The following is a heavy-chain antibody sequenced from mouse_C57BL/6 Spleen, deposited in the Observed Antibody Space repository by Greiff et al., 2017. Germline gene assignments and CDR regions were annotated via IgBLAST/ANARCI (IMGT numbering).Heavy chain of an antibody. V-gene: IGHV3-6*01. J-gene: IGHJ2*01. CDR3: ARAGEYGGFDY. D-gene: IGHD2-13*01. Sequence: ESGPGLVKPSQSLSLTCSVTGYSITSGYYWNWIRQFPGNKLEWMGYISYDGSNNYNPSLKNRISITRDTSKNQVFLKLNSVTTEDTATYYCARAGEYGGFDYWGQGTTLTVSS. CDR2: ISYDGSN. CDR1: GYSITSGYY.